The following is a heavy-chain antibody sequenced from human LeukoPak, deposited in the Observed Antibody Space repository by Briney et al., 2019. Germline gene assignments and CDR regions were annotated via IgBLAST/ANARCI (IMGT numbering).Heavy chain of an antibody. CDR3: ARAPVGGGQWLQLDY. V-gene: IGHV1-69*05. D-gene: IGHD5-24*01. CDR1: GGTFSSYA. Sequence: GASVKVSCKASGGTFSSYAISWVRQAPGQGLEWMGGIIPIFGTANYAQKFQGRVTITTDESTSTAYMELSSLRSEDTAVYYCARAPVGGGQWLQLDYWGQGTPVTVSS. CDR2: IIPIFGTA. J-gene: IGHJ4*02.